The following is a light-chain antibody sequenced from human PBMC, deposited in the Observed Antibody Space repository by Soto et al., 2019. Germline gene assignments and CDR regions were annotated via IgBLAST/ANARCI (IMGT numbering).Light chain of an antibody. CDR1: QSVSSRY. J-gene: IGKJ1*01. V-gene: IGKV3-20*01. CDR2: ATS. Sequence: EIVLTQSPGTLSLSPGDTAALSCRASQSVSSRYLAWYQQKSGQAPRLLIYATSSRATDIPDRFIGYGSGTDFTLTISGLEPEDFAVYYCQQYGSSLSTFGQGGKADI. CDR3: QQYGSSLST.